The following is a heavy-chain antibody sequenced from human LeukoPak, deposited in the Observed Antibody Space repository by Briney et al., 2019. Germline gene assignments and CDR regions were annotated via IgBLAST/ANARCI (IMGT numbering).Heavy chain of an antibody. CDR3: ARESGSLDY. V-gene: IGHV4-39*07. CDR2: IYYNGNT. Sequence: SETLSLTCSVSGGSIGTTYYWGVIRQPPGKGLEWIAAIYYNGNTYYKPSLKSRVTMSVDTSKNQFSLKLSSVTAADTAVYYCARESGSLDYWGQGSLVTVSS. J-gene: IGHJ4*02. CDR1: GGSIGTTYY. D-gene: IGHD5-12*01.